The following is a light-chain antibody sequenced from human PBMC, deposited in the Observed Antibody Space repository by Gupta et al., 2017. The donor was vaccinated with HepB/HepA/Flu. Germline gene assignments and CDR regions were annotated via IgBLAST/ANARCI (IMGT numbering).Light chain of an antibody. CDR1: QDIRNE. Sequence: AIQMTQSPFSLSASVGDRVTITCRAGQDIRNELSWYQQTPGRAPKILISSASNLQTGVPSRFSGSGSGTYFTLTITSLQPEDVATYYCRQEHSYPLTFGGGTKVEI. CDR3: RQEHSYPLT. CDR2: SAS. V-gene: IGKV1-6*01. J-gene: IGKJ4*01.